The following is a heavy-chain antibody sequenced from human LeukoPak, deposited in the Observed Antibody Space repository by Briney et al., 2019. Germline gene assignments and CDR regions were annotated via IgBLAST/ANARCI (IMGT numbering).Heavy chain of an antibody. CDR2: ISYDGSNK. Sequence: GGSLRLSCAASGFTFSSYAMHWVRQAPGKGLGWVAVISYDGSNKYYADSVKGRFTIFRDNSKNTLYLQMNSLRAEDTAVYYCAREDTAMVQGHLFYWGQGTLVTVSS. CDR1: GFTFSSYA. CDR3: AREDTAMVQGHLFY. J-gene: IGHJ4*02. V-gene: IGHV3-30-3*01. D-gene: IGHD5-18*01.